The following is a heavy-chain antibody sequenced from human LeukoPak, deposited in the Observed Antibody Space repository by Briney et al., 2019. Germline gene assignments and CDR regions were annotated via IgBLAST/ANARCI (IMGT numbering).Heavy chain of an antibody. CDR1: GFSLTTYA. CDR2: ISDRGDST. J-gene: IGHJ5*02. CDR3: ARWYYYETSGLYYGSFDN. Sequence: GSLRLSCAASGFSLTTYAMGWVRQAPGKGLEWVSVISDRGDSTYYADSVKGRFTISRDNARNTLYLQMNSLRAEDTAVYYCARWYYYETSGLYYGSFDNWGQGTLVTVSS. V-gene: IGHV3-23*01. D-gene: IGHD3-22*01.